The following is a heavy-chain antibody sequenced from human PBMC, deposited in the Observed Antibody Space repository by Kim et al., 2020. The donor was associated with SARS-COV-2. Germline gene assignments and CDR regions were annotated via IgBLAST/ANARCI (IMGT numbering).Heavy chain of an antibody. Sequence: RYADSVKVRLTMSRENAKNTLYLQKNSLRAEDTAMYYCARGQNYVMDAWGQGTTVTVSS. J-gene: IGHJ6*02. CDR3: ARGQNYVMDA. V-gene: IGHV3-74*01.